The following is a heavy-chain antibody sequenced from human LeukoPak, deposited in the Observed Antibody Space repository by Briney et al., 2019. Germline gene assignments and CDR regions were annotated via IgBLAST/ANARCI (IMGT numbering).Heavy chain of an antibody. J-gene: IGHJ5*02. D-gene: IGHD1-26*01. CDR3: AKDLSRGELRGAGYNWFDP. Sequence: PGGSLRLSCAASGFTFSSYAMHWVRQAPGKGLEWVAVISYDGSNKYYADSVKGRFTISRDNSKNTLYLQMNSLRAEDTAVYYCAKDLSRGELRGAGYNWFDPWGQGTLVTVSS. CDR2: ISYDGSNK. CDR1: GFTFSSYA. V-gene: IGHV3-30-3*01.